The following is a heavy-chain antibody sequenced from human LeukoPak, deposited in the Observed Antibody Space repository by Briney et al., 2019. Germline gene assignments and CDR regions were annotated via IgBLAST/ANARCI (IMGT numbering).Heavy chain of an antibody. V-gene: IGHV3-21*01. D-gene: IGHD6-19*01. J-gene: IGHJ4*02. Sequence: GGSLRLSCAASGFTFSSYSMNWVRQAPGKGLEWVSSISSSSSYIYYADSVKGRFTISRDNAKNSLSLQMNSLRVEDTAVYYCARVPIPYSSGWYLNDWGQGTLVIVSS. CDR3: ARVPIPYSSGWYLND. CDR2: ISSSSSYI. CDR1: GFTFSSYS.